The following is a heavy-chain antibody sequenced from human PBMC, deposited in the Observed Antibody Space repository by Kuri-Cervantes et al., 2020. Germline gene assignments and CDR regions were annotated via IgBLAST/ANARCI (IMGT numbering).Heavy chain of an antibody. Sequence: GESLKISCAASGFTFSSSWMHWVCQAPEKGLEWVADIKCDGSEKYYVDSVKGRLTISRDNAKNSLYLQMNSLRAEDTAVYYCARLYYDILTDVPDAFDIWGQGTMVTVSS. CDR2: IKCDGSEK. J-gene: IGHJ3*02. CDR1: GFTFSSSW. D-gene: IGHD3-9*01. V-gene: IGHV3-52*01. CDR3: ARLYYDILTDVPDAFDI.